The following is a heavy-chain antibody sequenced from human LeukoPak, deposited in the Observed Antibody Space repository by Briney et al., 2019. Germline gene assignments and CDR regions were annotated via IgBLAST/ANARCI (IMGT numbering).Heavy chain of an antibody. CDR2: IKRETDGGTI. J-gene: IGHJ1*01. Sequence: MPGGSLRLSCAASGFTLNNARMSWVRQAPGKGLEWLGRIKRETDGGTIDYAAPVKGRFTISSDDSRNTLYLQTDSLKIEDTAVYYCTTDRYYDNSELQFQRWGEAPWSPSPQ. CDR3: TTDRYYDNSELQFQR. D-gene: IGHD3-22*01. V-gene: IGHV3-15*01. CDR1: GFTLNNAR.